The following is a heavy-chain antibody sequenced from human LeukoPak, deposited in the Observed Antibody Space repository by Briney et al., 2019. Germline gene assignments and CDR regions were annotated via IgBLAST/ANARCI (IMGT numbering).Heavy chain of an antibody. CDR1: GVTLSTYA. CDR3: AKDREVYSSDYFDY. V-gene: IGHV3-23*01. J-gene: IGHJ4*02. D-gene: IGHD6-19*01. CDR2: ISSSGSGGNT. Sequence: GGSLRLSCAASGVTLSTYAMSWARQAPGRGLEWVSGISSSGSGGNTYYADSVKGRFTISRDNSKNTLYLQMNSLRAEDTAVYYCAKDREVYSSDYFDYWGQGTLVTVSS.